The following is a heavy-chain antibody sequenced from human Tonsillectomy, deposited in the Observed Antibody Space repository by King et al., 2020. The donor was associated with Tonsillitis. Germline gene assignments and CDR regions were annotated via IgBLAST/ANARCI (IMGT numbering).Heavy chain of an antibody. D-gene: IGHD2-21*02. CDR2: VTGGGTDT. Sequence: VQLVESGGGLVQPGGSLRLSCAASGFTFTSYAMNWVRQTPGKGLEWVSVVTGGGTDTYYADSVKGRFTISRDNSKNTLYLQMNSLRAEDTAVYYCAKDSATYCGGDACMRGYFDLWGRGALVTVSS. CDR3: AKDSATYCGGDACMRGYFDL. CDR1: GFTFTSYA. J-gene: IGHJ2*01. V-gene: IGHV3-23*04.